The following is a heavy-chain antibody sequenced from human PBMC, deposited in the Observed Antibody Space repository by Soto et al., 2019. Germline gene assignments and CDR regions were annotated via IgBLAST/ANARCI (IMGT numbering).Heavy chain of an antibody. D-gene: IGHD3-3*01. CDR3: AREPRFLEWLPHYGMDV. Sequence: SLRLSCAASGFTFSSYWMSWVRQAPGKGLEWVANIKQDGSEKYYVDSVKGRFTISRDNAKNSLYLQMNSLRAEDTAVYYCAREPRFLEWLPHYGMDVWGQGTTVTVSS. J-gene: IGHJ6*02. V-gene: IGHV3-7*03. CDR2: IKQDGSEK. CDR1: GFTFSSYW.